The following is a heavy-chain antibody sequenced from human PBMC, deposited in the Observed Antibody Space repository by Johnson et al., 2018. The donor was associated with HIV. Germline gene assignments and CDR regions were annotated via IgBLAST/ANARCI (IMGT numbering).Heavy chain of an antibody. J-gene: IGHJ3*02. CDR1: GFTFDDYG. CDR3: ARGGRYCSGGSCYNDAFDI. D-gene: IGHD2-15*01. CDR2: INWNGGST. Sequence: VQLVESGGGVVRPGGSLRLSCAASGFTFDDYGMSWVRQAPGKGLEWVSGINWNGGSTGYADSVKGRFTISRDNAKSSLYLQVNSLRAEDTALYYCARGGRYCSGGSCYNDAFDIWGQGTMVTVSS. V-gene: IGHV3-20*04.